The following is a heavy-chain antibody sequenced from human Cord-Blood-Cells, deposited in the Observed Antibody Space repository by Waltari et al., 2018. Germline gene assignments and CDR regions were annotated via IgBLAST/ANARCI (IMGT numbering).Heavy chain of an antibody. CDR1: GYTFTGYY. CDR2: INPNSGGT. CDR3: AREERDYDILTGYYYFDY. D-gene: IGHD3-9*01. Sequence: QVQLVQSGAVVKKPGASVKVSCKASGYTFTGYYMHCVRQAPGQGLEWMGWINPNSGGTNYAQKFQGRVTMTRDTSISTAYMELSRLRSDDTAVYYCAREERDYDILTGYYYFDYWGQGTLVTVSS. J-gene: IGHJ4*02. V-gene: IGHV1-2*02.